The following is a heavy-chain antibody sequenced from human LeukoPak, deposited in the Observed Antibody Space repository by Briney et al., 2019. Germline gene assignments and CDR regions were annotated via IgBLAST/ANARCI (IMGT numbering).Heavy chain of an antibody. V-gene: IGHV1-18*01. CDR1: GYTFTSYG. CDR2: ISAYNGNT. CDR3: ARTLRKLLWFGGSPFFFDY. D-gene: IGHD3-10*01. J-gene: IGHJ4*02. Sequence: ASVKVSCKASGYTFTSYGISWVRQAPGQGLEWMGWISAYNGNTNYAQKLQGRVTMTTDTSTSTAYMELRSLRSDDTAVYYCARTLRKLLWFGGSPFFFDYWGQGTLVTVSS.